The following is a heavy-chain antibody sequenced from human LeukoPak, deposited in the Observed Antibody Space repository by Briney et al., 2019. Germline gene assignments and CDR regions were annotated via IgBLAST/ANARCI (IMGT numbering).Heavy chain of an antibody. Sequence: GESLKISCEGSGYTFSNYWIGWVRQMPGKGLEWVGIIYPGDSDSRYSPSFQGQVTISADKSINIAYLQWSSLQASDTAIYYCARIPCISTACPRRGSLDYWGQGTLVTVSS. CDR1: GYTFSNYW. CDR2: IYPGDSDS. J-gene: IGHJ4*02. D-gene: IGHD1-14*01. CDR3: ARIPCISTACPRRGSLDY. V-gene: IGHV5-51*01.